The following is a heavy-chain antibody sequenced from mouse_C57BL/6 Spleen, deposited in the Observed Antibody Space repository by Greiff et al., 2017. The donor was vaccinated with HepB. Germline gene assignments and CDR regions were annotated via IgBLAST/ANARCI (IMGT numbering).Heavy chain of an antibody. Sequence: QVQLQQPGAELVKPGASVKLSCKASGYTFTSYWMHWVKQRPGRGLEWIGRIVPNSGGTKYNEKFKSKSTLPVDKPSSTAYMQLSSLTSEDTAVYYCARGFYYYGSAYWGQGTTLTVSS. CDR3: ARGFYYYGSAY. V-gene: IGHV1-72*01. CDR1: GYTFTSYW. J-gene: IGHJ2*01. CDR2: IVPNSGGT. D-gene: IGHD1-1*01.